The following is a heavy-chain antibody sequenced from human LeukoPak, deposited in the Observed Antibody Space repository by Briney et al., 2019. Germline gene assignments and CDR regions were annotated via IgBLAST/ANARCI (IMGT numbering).Heavy chain of an antibody. Sequence: GGSLRLSCAASGFTFSDNYMTWVRQAPGRGLEWLSCISGNGRDIQYADSVKGRFTIPRDNAKNSLYLQMHSLRAEDKAVYYCAELGITMIGGVWGKGTTVTISS. V-gene: IGHV3-11*04. D-gene: IGHD3-10*02. J-gene: IGHJ6*04. CDR2: ISGNGRDI. CDR1: GFTFSDNY. CDR3: AELGITMIGGV.